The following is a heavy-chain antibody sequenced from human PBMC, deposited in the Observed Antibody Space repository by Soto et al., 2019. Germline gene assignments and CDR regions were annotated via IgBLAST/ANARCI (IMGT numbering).Heavy chain of an antibody. CDR2: IYYSGST. D-gene: IGHD3-3*01. J-gene: IGHJ4*02. Sequence: SETLSLTCTVSGGSISSYYWSWIRQPPGKGLEWIGYIYYSGSTNYNPSLKSRVTISVDTSKNQFSLKLSSVTAADTAVYYCAGRLLLAQAYDFWSGYEVDYWGQGTLVTVSS. CDR3: AGRLLLAQAYDFWSGYEVDY. CDR1: GGSISSYY. V-gene: IGHV4-59*01.